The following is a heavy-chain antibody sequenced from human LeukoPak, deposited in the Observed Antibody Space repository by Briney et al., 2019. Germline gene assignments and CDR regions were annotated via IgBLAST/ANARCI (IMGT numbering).Heavy chain of an antibody. CDR1: GFTFSYYS. J-gene: IGHJ4*02. V-gene: IGHV3-33*08. D-gene: IGHD6-13*01. Sequence: TGGSLRLSCAVSGFTFSYYSMNWVRQAPGKGLEWVAVIWYDGSNKYYADSVKGRFTISRDNSKNTLYLQMNSLRAEDTAVYYCARDAFEQQLEPGVFDYWGQGTLVTVSS. CDR2: IWYDGSNK. CDR3: ARDAFEQQLEPGVFDY.